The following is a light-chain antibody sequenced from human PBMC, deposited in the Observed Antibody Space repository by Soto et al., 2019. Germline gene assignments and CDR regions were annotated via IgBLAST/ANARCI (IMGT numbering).Light chain of an antibody. CDR1: QSISNY. J-gene: IGKJ2*01. CDR2: TAS. V-gene: IGKV1-39*01. CDR3: QQSYSTPYT. Sequence: DIPMTQSPSSLSASVGDRVTITCRASQSISNYLNWYQQKPGKAPKLLIYTASSLQSEVPSRFSGSGSGTDFTLTISSLQPEDFATYYCQQSYSTPYTFGQGTKLEIK.